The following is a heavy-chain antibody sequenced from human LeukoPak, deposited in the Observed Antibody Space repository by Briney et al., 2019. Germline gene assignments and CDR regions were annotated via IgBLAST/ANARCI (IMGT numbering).Heavy chain of an antibody. CDR3: ATDTYYDFWSGPVEY. CDR2: ISSSGSTI. Sequence: SGGSLRLSCAASGFTFTSYWMSWVHQAPGKGLEWVSYISSSGSTIYYADSVKGRFTISRDNAKNSLYLQMNSLRAEDTAVYYCATDTYYDFWSGPVEYWGQGTLVTVSS. CDR1: GFTFTSYW. J-gene: IGHJ4*02. D-gene: IGHD3-3*01. V-gene: IGHV3-48*04.